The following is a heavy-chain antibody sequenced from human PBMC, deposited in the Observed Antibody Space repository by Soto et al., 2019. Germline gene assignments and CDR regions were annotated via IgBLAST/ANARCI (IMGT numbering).Heavy chain of an antibody. CDR2: IYWNSNRI. V-gene: IGHV3-9*02. CDR3: LKDVMPGGVDC. J-gene: IGHJ4*02. Sequence: EVKLVESGGGLVQPGRSLRLSCVASGFTSDDYAMHWVRQAPGKGLEWVAGIYWNSNRIDYGDSVKGRFTISRDNAEKSLYLQMNSLRPEDTAMYFCLKDVMPGGVDCWVQGTLVTVSS. D-gene: IGHD3-16*01. CDR1: GFTSDDYA.